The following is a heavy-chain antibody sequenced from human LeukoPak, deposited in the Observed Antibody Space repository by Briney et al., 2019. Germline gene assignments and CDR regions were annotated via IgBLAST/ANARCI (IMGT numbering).Heavy chain of an antibody. V-gene: IGHV3-33*01. CDR2: IWYDGSNK. CDR3: ARGPRYYYGSGSYWFDP. CDR1: GYSFGSYG. Sequence: GGSLRLSCAASGYSFGSYGMHWVRQAPGKGLEWVALIWYDGSNKYYADSVRGRFTISRDNAKNSLYLQMNSLRAEDTAVYYCARGPRYYYGSGSYWFDPWGQGTLVTVSS. J-gene: IGHJ5*02. D-gene: IGHD3-10*01.